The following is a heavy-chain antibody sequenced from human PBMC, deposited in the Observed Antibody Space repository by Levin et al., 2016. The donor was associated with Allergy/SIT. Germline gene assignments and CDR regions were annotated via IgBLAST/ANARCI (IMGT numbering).Heavy chain of an antibody. Sequence: LSLTCAASGFSVSTVNYMSWVRQAPGKGLEWVSVIYGGDTTYYADSVKGRFTISRDSSKNTLYLQMNSLTTEDTAVYYCARGKGSADLDYWGQGTLVTVSS. CDR1: GFSVSTVNY. CDR2: IYGGDTT. V-gene: IGHV3-66*02. J-gene: IGHJ4*02. CDR3: ARGKGSADLDY.